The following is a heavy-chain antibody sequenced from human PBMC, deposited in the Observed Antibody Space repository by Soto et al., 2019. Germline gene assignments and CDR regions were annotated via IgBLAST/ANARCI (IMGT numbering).Heavy chain of an antibody. CDR3: ATSERYSNLNFDC. V-gene: IGHV3-53*02. CDR1: GFTVSDSY. CDR2: IYTGVST. D-gene: IGHD4-4*01. Sequence: EVQLVETGGGLIQPGGSLRFSCAAPGFTVSDSYMNWLRQVPGKGLQWVSVIYTGVSTYYADSVKGRFTIPRDTSKTTLYLQMNSLRAEYTAVYYCATSERYSNLNFDCWGQGTLFTVSS. J-gene: IGHJ4*02.